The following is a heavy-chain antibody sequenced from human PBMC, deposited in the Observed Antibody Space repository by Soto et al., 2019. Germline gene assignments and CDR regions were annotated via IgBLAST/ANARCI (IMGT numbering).Heavy chain of an antibody. Sequence: QVQLVQSGAEVKKPGASVKVSCKASGYTFASYAISWMRQAPGQGLEWMGWISAYNGNTNYAQKLQGRVTTTTATSTSTAYMEPRSRSSDDTAVYYCARDPPPPDYWGQGTLVTVSS. J-gene: IGHJ4*02. V-gene: IGHV1-18*01. CDR3: ARDPPPPDY. CDR1: GYTFASYA. CDR2: ISAYNGNT.